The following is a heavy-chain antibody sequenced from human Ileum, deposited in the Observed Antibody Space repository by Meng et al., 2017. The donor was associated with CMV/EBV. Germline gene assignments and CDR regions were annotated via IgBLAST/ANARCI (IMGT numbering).Heavy chain of an antibody. D-gene: IGHD3-10*01. CDR1: VFTFGDYF. Sequence: VHVVESWGDLVKPGGSLTFSCSTSVFTFGDYFMSVFRQAPGKGLEWVAYINTHTYTNYADSVKGRFTISRDNAKNSLYLQMNSLRAEDTAVYYCAKDGVNHGSDRWGQGTLVTVSS. CDR3: AKDGVNHGSDR. CDR2: INTHTYT. V-gene: IGHV3-11*05. J-gene: IGHJ5*02.